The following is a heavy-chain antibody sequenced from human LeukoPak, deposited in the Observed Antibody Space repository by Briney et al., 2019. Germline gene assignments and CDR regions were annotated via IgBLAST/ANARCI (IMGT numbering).Heavy chain of an antibody. J-gene: IGHJ3*02. D-gene: IGHD3-10*01. CDR1: GYSFTGHY. Sequence: ASVKVSCKAFGYSFTGHYMHWVRQAPGQGLEWMGWINPKSGGTNYAQKFQGRVTMTRDTSISTAYMDMSSLRSDDTAVYYCARNLWFGESSDAFDMWGQGTMATVSS. V-gene: IGHV1-2*02. CDR3: ARNLWFGESSDAFDM. CDR2: INPKSGGT.